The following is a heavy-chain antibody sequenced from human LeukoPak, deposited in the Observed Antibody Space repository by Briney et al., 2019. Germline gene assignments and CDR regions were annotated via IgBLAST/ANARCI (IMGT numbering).Heavy chain of an antibody. J-gene: IGHJ4*02. CDR1: GFTFDDYA. V-gene: IGHV3-9*01. CDR3: AKAVDPGYFDY. CDR2: ISWNSGSI. D-gene: IGHD5-12*01. Sequence: GGSLRLSCAASGFTFDDYAMHWVRQAPGKGLEWVSGISWNSGSIGYADSVKGRFTISRDNAKNSLYLQMNSLRAEDTALYYCAKAVDPGYFDYWGQGTLVTVSS.